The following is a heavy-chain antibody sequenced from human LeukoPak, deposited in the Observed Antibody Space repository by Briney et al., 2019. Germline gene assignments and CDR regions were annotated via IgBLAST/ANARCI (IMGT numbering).Heavy chain of an antibody. CDR3: ARVHGSSGWYYFDY. CDR2: ISSSSSYI. Sequence: PGGSLRLSCAASGFTFSSYSMNWVRQAPGKGLEWVSSISSSSSYIYYADSVKGRFTISRDNAKNSLYLQMNSLRAEDTAVYYCARVHGSSGWYYFDYWGQGTLVTVSS. V-gene: IGHV3-21*01. CDR1: GFTFSSYS. D-gene: IGHD6-19*01. J-gene: IGHJ4*02.